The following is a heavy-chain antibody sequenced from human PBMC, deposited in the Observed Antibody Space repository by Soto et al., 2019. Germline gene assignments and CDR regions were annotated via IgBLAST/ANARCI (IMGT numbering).Heavy chain of an antibody. CDR3: ARDPGRYDFWSGYYQGYGYGMDV. V-gene: IGHV1-18*01. Sequence: ASVKVSCKASGYTFTSYGISWVRQAPGQGLEWMGWISAYNGNTNYAQKLQGRVTMTTDTSTSTAYTELRSLRSDDTAVYYCARDPGRYDFWSGYYQGYGYGMDVWGQGTTVTVSS. CDR2: ISAYNGNT. J-gene: IGHJ6*02. CDR1: GYTFTSYG. D-gene: IGHD3-3*01.